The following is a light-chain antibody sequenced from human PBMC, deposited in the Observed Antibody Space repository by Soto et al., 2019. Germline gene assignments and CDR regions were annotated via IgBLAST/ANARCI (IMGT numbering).Light chain of an antibody. CDR2: QVS. CDR1: VSDVGGYNY. J-gene: IGLJ1*01. Sequence: SVLTPPPSASGSPGQSVTISCAGTVSDVGGYNYVSWYQQHPGKVPQLMIYQVSKRPSGVPDRFSASKSDTTASLTISGLQAEDEGDYYCMSYAGGNRFVFGTGTKVTVL. V-gene: IGLV2-8*01. CDR3: MSYAGGNRFV.